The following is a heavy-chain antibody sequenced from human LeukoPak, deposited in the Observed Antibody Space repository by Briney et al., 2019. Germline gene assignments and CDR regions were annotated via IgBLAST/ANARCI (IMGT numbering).Heavy chain of an antibody. CDR1: GFTFSSYS. Sequence: GGSLRLSCAASGFTFSSYSMNWVRQAPGKGLEWVSYISSSSSTIYYADSVKGRFTISRDNAKNSLYLQMNSLRAKDTAVYYCARDLITMVRGVIIYPPYYYGLDVWGQGTTVTVSS. CDR3: ARDLITMVRGVIIYPPYYYGLDV. V-gene: IGHV3-48*04. J-gene: IGHJ6*02. D-gene: IGHD3-10*01. CDR2: ISSSSSTI.